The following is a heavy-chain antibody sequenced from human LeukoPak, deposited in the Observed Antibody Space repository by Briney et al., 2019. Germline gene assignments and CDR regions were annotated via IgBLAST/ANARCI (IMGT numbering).Heavy chain of an antibody. CDR2: ISGSGGST. CDR3: AKAAPVTPFYFDY. Sequence: TGGSLRLSCAASGFTFSSYAMSSVRQAPGKGLEWGSAISGSGGSTYYADSVKGRFTISRDNSKNTLYLQMNSLRAEDTAVYYCAKAAPVTPFYFDYWGQGTLVTVSS. CDR1: GFTFSSYA. D-gene: IGHD4-4*01. J-gene: IGHJ4*02. V-gene: IGHV3-23*01.